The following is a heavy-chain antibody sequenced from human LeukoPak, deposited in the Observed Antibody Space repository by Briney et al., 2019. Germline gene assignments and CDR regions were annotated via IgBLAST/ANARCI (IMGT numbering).Heavy chain of an antibody. CDR2: MNPNSGNT. CDR1: GYTFTSYD. D-gene: IGHD5-12*01. V-gene: IGHV1-8*02. J-gene: IGHJ4*02. CDR3: ARGSRGGGYEAFDF. Sequence: EASVKVSCKASGYTFTSYDFNWVRQATGQGLEWMGWMNPNSGNTGYAQKFQGRVTVTRDTSIGTVSMDLRLRSDDTAVYYCARGSRGGGYEAFDFWGQGTQVTVSS.